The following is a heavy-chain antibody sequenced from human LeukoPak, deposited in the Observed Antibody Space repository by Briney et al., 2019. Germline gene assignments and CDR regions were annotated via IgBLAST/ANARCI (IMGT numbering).Heavy chain of an antibody. D-gene: IGHD1-26*01. CDR1: GYTLTDFS. CDR3: ARASFDVGGYFDY. V-gene: IGHV1-24*01. J-gene: IGHJ4*02. CDR2: FDPEDGET. Sequence: ASVKVSWKVSGYTLTDFSMHWVRQDPGTGLEWIGGFDPEDGETIYAQKFQGRVTITADESTSTAYMELSSLRSEDTAVYYCARASFDVGGYFDYCGQGTLVTVSS.